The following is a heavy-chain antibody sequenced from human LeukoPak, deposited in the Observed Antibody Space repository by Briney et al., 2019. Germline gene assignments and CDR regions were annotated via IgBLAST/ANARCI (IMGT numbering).Heavy chain of an antibody. CDR2: IKSKTDDGTT. CDR3: ARLQDWFDP. CDR1: GFMFNSAW. Sequence: GGSLRLSCAASGFMFNSAWMSWVRQPPGKGPEWVGRIKSKTDDGTTDYAAPVKGRFTISSDDSRNILYLQMSGLKTEDTAIYYCARLQDWFDPWGQGTLVTVSS. J-gene: IGHJ5*02. D-gene: IGHD3-16*01. V-gene: IGHV3-15*01.